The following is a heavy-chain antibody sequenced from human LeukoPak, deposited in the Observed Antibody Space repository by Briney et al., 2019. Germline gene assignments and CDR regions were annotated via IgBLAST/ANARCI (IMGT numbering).Heavy chain of an antibody. D-gene: IGHD4-17*01. CDR3: ASHGDYIFDY. Sequence: GSLRLSCAASGFTFSSYAMHWVRQAPGKGLEWVAVMSYDGSNKYYADSVKGRFTISRDNSKNTLYLQMNSLRAEDTAVYYCASHGDYIFDYWGQGTLVTVSS. J-gene: IGHJ4*02. CDR2: MSYDGSNK. V-gene: IGHV3-30-3*01. CDR1: GFTFSSYA.